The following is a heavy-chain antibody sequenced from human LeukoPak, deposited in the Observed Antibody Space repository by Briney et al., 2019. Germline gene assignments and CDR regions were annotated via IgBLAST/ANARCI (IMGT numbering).Heavy chain of an antibody. D-gene: IGHD2-2*02. Sequence: GGSLRLSCAASGFTFSSYGMHWVRPAPGKGLEWVAFIRYDGSNKYYADSVKGRFTISRDNSKNTLYLQMNSLRAEDTAVYYCAKDVVVKRPAAISWGQGTLVTVSS. CDR2: IRYDGSNK. J-gene: IGHJ5*02. CDR3: AKDVVVKRPAAIS. CDR1: GFTFSSYG. V-gene: IGHV3-30*02.